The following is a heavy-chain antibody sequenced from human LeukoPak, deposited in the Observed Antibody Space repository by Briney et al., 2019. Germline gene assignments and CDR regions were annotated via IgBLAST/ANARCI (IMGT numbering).Heavy chain of an antibody. CDR1: GDSISNYY. CDR2: LYHSGAA. J-gene: IGHJ6*03. Sequence: PSETLSLTCTVSGDSISNYYWTWIRQTPGKGLEWIGNLYHSGAADYNPSLKTRVTTSVDTSKDQFSLSLRCSTAADTAVYFCARLGKTYYMDVWGTGTTVTVPS. D-gene: IGHD1/OR15-1a*01. V-gene: IGHV4-59*08. CDR3: ARLGKTYYMDV.